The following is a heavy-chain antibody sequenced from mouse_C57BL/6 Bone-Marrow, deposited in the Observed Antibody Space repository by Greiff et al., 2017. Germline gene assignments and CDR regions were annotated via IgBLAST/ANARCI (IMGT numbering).Heavy chain of an antibody. J-gene: IGHJ3*01. CDR3: AGCRAWFAY. D-gene: IGHD6-1*01. V-gene: IGHV1-64*01. Sequence: QVQLKQPGAELVQPGASVKLSCKASGYTFTSYWMHWVRQRPGQGLEWIGMIHPNSGSTNYNEKFKSKATLTVDKSSSTAYMQLCSLTSEDSAVYNCAGCRAWFAYWGQGTLVTVAA. CDR2: IHPNSGST. CDR1: GYTFTSYW.